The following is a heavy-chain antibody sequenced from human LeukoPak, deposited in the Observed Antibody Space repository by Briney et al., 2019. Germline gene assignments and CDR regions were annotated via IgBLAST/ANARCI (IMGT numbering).Heavy chain of an antibody. CDR2: IYSSGST. CDR3: ARNLIPEQLVLNF. J-gene: IGHJ4*02. CDR1: GGSISSYY. Sequence: SETLSLTCTVSGGSISSYYWNWIRLPPGKGLEWIGYIYSSGSTNYNPSLKSRVTMSVDTSKNQYSLNLKSVTPEDTAVYYCARNLIPEQLVLNFWGQGTLVTVSS. V-gene: IGHV4-59*01. D-gene: IGHD6-13*01.